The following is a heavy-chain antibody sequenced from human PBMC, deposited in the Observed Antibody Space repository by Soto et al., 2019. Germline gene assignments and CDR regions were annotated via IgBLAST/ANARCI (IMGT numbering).Heavy chain of an antibody. CDR1: GFTFSNYA. D-gene: IGHD3-16*01. Sequence: VQLLDSGGGLVQPGGSLRLSCAASGFTFSNYAMTWVRQGPGKGLEWVSGISGSGGRSYYADSVKGRFTISRDNSKSTLYLQMSSLRGEGTAVYYCARAYFVWSSEQPYYFDYWGQGTLVTVSS. V-gene: IGHV3-23*01. CDR3: ARAYFVWSSEQPYYFDY. J-gene: IGHJ4*02. CDR2: ISGSGGRS.